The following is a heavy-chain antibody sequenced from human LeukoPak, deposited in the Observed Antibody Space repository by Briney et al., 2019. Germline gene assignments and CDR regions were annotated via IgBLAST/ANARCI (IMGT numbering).Heavy chain of an antibody. J-gene: IGHJ3*02. D-gene: IGHD3-10*01. CDR3: ATTMVRGVMVAFDI. Sequence: ASVKVSCKASVYTFTGYYMHWVRQAPGQGLEWMGWINPNSGGTNYAQKFQGRVTMTRDTSISTAYMELSRLRSDDTAVYYCATTMVRGVMVAFDIWGQGTMVTVSS. CDR1: VYTFTGYY. V-gene: IGHV1-2*02. CDR2: INPNSGGT.